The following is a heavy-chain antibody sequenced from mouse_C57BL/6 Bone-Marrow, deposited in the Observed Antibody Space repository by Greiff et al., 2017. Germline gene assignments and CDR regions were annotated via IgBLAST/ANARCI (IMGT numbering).Heavy chain of an antibody. CDR3: ARSSTFFYYFDY. CDR1: GYTFTTYP. CDR2: FHPYNDDT. J-gene: IGHJ2*01. Sequence: QVQLMESGAELVKPGASVKMSCKASGYTFTTYPIEWMKQNHGKSLEWIGNFHPYNDDTKYNEKLKGKATLTVEKSSNTVYLELSRVTSDDSAVYYCARSSTFFYYFDYWGQGTTRTVSS. D-gene: IGHD5-1*01. V-gene: IGHV1-47*01.